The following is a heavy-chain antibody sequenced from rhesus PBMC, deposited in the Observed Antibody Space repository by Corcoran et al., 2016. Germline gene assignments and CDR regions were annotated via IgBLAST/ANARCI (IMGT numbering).Heavy chain of an antibody. CDR2: ITYSEST. CDR1: GSSLSSGYYG. CDR3: ARGSGNFDY. V-gene: IGHV4-122*02. Sequence: QVQLQESGPGLVKPSETLSLTSAVSGSSLSSGYYGSWLRQPPGRGLEWIGYITYSESTSYNPSLKSRVTISRDTSKNQFSLKLSSATAADTAVYYCARGSGNFDYWGQGVLVTVSS. J-gene: IGHJ4*01. D-gene: IGHD1-44*01.